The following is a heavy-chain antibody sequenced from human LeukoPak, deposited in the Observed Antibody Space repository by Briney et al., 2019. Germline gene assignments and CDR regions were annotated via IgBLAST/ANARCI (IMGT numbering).Heavy chain of an antibody. CDR3: ARARHCSSTSCYLGGNSYYFDY. J-gene: IGHJ4*02. D-gene: IGHD2-2*01. V-gene: IGHV4-59*01. CDR1: GGSISSYY. CDR2: IYYSGST. Sequence: SETLSLTCTVPGGSISSYYWSWIRQPPGKGLEWIGYIYYSGSTNYNPSLKSRVTISVDTSKNQFSLKLSSVTAADTAVYYCARARHCSSTSCYLGGNSYYFDYWGQGTLVTVSS.